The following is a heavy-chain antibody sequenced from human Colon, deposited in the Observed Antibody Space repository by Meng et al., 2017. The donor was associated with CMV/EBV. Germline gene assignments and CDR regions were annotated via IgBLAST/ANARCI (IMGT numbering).Heavy chain of an antibody. D-gene: IGHD1-1*01. J-gene: IGHJ4*02. V-gene: IGHV1-18*01. CDR3: ARGRPNWSGVLDY. Sequence: QVPLVQSGAEVKEPGALVLVSCRSSGYTFTSYGINWVRQAPGQGLEWMGWISGSTGYTNRAQKFQGRVTMTTDTSTSTAYLALTSLTSNDTAVYYCARGRPNWSGVLDYWGQGTLVTVSS. CDR2: ISGSTGYT. CDR1: GYTFTSYG.